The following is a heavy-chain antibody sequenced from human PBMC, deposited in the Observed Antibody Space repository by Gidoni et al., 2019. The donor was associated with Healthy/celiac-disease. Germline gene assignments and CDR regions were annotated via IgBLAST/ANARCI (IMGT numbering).Heavy chain of an antibody. V-gene: IGHV4-59*01. CDR3: ARDGTDTAMATDAFDI. CDR1: GGSISSYY. D-gene: IGHD5-18*01. CDR2: IYYSGST. Sequence: QVQLQESGPGLVKPSETLSPTCTVAGGSISSYYWSWIRQPPGKGLEWIGYIYYSGSTNYNPSLKSRVTISVDTSKNQFSLKLSSVTAADTAVYYCARDGTDTAMATDAFDIWGQGTMVTVSS. J-gene: IGHJ3*02.